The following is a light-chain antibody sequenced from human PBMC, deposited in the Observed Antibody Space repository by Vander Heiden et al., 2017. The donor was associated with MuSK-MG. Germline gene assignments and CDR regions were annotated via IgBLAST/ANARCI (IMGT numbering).Light chain of an antibody. CDR2: KAS. CDR3: QQDKSYPFT. J-gene: IGKJ3*01. Sequence: DIQMTQSPSTLSASVGDRVTITCRASQSISSWLAWYQQKPGKAPKLLIYKASSLESGVPSRFSGSGSGTEFTLTISSLQPDDFATYYCQQDKSYPFTFGHGTKVDIK. V-gene: IGKV1-5*03. CDR1: QSISSW.